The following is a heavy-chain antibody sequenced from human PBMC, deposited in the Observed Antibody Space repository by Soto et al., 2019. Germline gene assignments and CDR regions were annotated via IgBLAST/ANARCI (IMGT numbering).Heavy chain of an antibody. CDR3: AKDLGSRSGGSCYQN. CDR1: GFTFSSYA. Sequence: EVQLLESGGGLVQPGGSLRLSCAASGFTFSSYAMSWVRQAPGKGLEWVSAISGSGGSTYYADSVKGRLTISRDNSKNTRYLEMNSVRAEDTAVYYCAKDLGSRSGGSCYQNWGQGTLVTVSS. D-gene: IGHD2-15*01. J-gene: IGHJ4*02. CDR2: ISGSGGST. V-gene: IGHV3-23*01.